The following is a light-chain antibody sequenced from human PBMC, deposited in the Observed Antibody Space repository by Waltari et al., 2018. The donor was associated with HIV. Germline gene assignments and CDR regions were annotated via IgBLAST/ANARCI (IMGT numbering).Light chain of an antibody. CDR2: EVS. Sequence: QSALTQPASVSGSPGQSITIPCTGTSSDVGGYNYVSWYQQHPGKAPKPKIDEVSNRPSGVSNRFSGSKSGNTASLTSSGLQAEDEADYYCSSYTSSSTLVFGGGTELTVL. J-gene: IGLJ2*01. CDR3: SSYTSSSTLV. CDR1: SSDVGGYNY. V-gene: IGLV2-14*01.